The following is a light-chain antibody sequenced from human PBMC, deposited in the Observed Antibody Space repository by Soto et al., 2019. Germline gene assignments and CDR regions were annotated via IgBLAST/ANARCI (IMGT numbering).Light chain of an antibody. CDR3: QSYDTSLRGV. Sequence: QSVLTQPPSVSGAPGQRVTFSCTGSSSNIGAGYDVHWYQQDPGKAPKLLIYGNTNRPSGVPDRFSGSKSGTSASLAITRLQAEDGADYYCQSYDTSLRGVFGGGTKLTVL. CDR2: GNT. J-gene: IGLJ2*01. CDR1: SSNIGAGYD. V-gene: IGLV1-40*01.